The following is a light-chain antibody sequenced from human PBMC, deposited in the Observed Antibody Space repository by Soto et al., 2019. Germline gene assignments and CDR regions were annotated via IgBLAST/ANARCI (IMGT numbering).Light chain of an antibody. CDR1: QSVSSRD. Sequence: ESVFTQSPGTLSLSPGERATLSCRASQSVSSRDLAWYQQKPGQAPRLLIYATSSRAAGIPDRFSGSGSGTDFTLTISRLEPEDFAVYYCQQYDNSPGYTFGQGTKLEIK. CDR2: ATS. J-gene: IGKJ2*01. CDR3: QQYDNSPGYT. V-gene: IGKV3-20*01.